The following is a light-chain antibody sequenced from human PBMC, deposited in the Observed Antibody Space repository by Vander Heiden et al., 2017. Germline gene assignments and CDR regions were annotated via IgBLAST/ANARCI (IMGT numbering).Light chain of an antibody. V-gene: IGLV2-14*01. CDR2: EVS. CDR1: SSYVGGYNY. CDR3: SSYTSSSTLKV. J-gene: IGLJ3*02. Sequence: QSALTQPASVSGSPGQSITISCTGTSSYVGGYNYVSWYQQHPGKAPKLMMDEVSNRPSGVSNRFSCSKSGNTASLTISGLQAEDEADYDCSSYTSSSTLKVFGGGTKLTVL.